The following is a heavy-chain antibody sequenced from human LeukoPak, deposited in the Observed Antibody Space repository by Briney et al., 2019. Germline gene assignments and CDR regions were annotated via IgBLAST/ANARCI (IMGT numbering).Heavy chain of an antibody. V-gene: IGHV1-18*01. D-gene: IGHD4-17*01. J-gene: IGHJ6*03. CDR2: ISAYNGNT. CDR1: GYTFTSYG. CDR3: ARDVYGDSYYYYYMDV. Sequence: GASVKVSCKASGYTFTSYGINWVRQAPGQGLEWMGWISAYNGNTNYAQKLQGRVTMTTDTSTSTAYMELRSLRSDDTAVYYCARDVYGDSYYYYYMDVWGKGTTVTVSS.